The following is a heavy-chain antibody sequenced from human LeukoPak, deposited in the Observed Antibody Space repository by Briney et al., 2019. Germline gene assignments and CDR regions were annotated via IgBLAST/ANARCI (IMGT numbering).Heavy chain of an antibody. D-gene: IGHD2-2*02. V-gene: IGHV3-33*01. CDR3: ARVVVVPAAIGAYEGGYFDY. Sequence: GRSLRPSCAASGFTFSSYGMHWVRQAPGKGLEWVAVIWYDGSNKYCADSVKGRFTISRDNSKNTLYLQMNSLRAEDTAVYYCARVVVVPAAIGAYEGGYFDYWGQGTLVTVSS. CDR1: GFTFSSYG. CDR2: IWYDGSNK. J-gene: IGHJ4*02.